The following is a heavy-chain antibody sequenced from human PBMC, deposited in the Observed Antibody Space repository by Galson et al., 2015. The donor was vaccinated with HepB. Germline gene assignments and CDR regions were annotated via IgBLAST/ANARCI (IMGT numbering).Heavy chain of an antibody. J-gene: IGHJ3*02. D-gene: IGHD3-10*01. CDR3: ATKTVWFGDYSLDAFDI. CDR1: GDSISSSSFH. CDR2: IYYSGKT. V-gene: IGHV4-39*07. Sequence: SETLSLTCTVSGDSISSSSFHWGWVRQPPEKGLEWIGTIYYSGKTFYNPSLKSRLTISEDTSKNQFSLKLSSVTAADTAVYYCATKTVWFGDYSLDAFDIWGRGTMVTVSS.